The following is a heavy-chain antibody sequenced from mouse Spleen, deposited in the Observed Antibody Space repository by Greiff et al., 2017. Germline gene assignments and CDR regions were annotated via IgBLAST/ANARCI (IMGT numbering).Heavy chain of an antibody. CDR2: IDPSDSYT. CDR3: ARGRGSRHGNYFDY. D-gene: IGHD1-1*01. CDR1: GYTFTSYW. V-gene: IGHV1-50*01. J-gene: IGHJ2*01. Sequence: VQLQQPGAELVKPGASVKLSCKASGYTFTSYWMQWVKQRPGQGLEWIGEIDPSDSYTNYNQKFKGKATLTVDTSSSTAYMQLSSLTSEDSAVYYCARGRGSRHGNYFDYWGQGTTLTVSS.